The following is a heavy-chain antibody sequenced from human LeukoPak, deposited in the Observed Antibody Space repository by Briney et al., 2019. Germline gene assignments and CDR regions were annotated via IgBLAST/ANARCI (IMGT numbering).Heavy chain of an antibody. D-gene: IGHD3-3*01. J-gene: IGHJ6*03. CDR2: MNPNSGNT. CDR1: GYTFTSYD. CDR3: ARAPSGYDFWSGYPFAYYYYYMDV. Sequence: ASVKVSCKASGYTFTSYDINWVRQATGQGLEWMGWMNPNSGNTGYAQKFQGRVTITRNTSISTAYMELSSLRSEDPAVYYCARAPSGYDFWSGYPFAYYYYYMDVGAKGPWSPSP. V-gene: IGHV1-8*03.